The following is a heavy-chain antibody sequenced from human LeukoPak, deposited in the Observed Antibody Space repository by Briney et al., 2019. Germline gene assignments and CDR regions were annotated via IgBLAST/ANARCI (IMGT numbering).Heavy chain of an antibody. CDR3: AREWGGQWLVPVYYYYYMDV. J-gene: IGHJ6*03. V-gene: IGHV3-11*04. Sequence: GGSLRLSCAASGFTFSDYYMSRIRQAPGKGLEWVSYISSSGSTIYYADSVKGRFTISRDNAKNSLYLQMNSLRAEDTAVYYCAREWGGQWLVPVYYYYYMDVWGKGTTVTVSS. D-gene: IGHD6-19*01. CDR1: GFTFSDYY. CDR2: ISSSGSTI.